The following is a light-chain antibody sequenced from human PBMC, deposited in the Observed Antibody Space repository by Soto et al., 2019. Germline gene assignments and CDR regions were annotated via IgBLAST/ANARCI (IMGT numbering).Light chain of an antibody. V-gene: IGLV2-14*03. CDR1: SSDIGAFNF. CDR3: SSFTSASTRI. Sequence: QSALTQPASVSGSPGQSISIPCTGTSSDIGAFNFVSWHQQHPGKAPKVLIYGVTNRPSGVDYRFSGSKSGNTASLIISGLRPEDEADYYCSSFTSASTRIFGTGTKLTVL. CDR2: GVT. J-gene: IGLJ1*01.